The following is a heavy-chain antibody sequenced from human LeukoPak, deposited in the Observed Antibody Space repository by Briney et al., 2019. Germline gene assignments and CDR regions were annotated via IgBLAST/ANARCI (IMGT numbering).Heavy chain of an antibody. D-gene: IGHD7-27*01. CDR2: ISGYNGNT. Sequence: GAAVNVSCKASGYTFTSYLIIWVRQAPGQGLDLMGWISGYNGNTNYAQKLQGRVTMTTDTSTSTASMELRSLTSDDTAVYYCARLELGPRSWFDPWGQGTLVFVSS. CDR1: GYTFTSYL. CDR3: ARLELGPRSWFDP. V-gene: IGHV1-18*01. J-gene: IGHJ5*02.